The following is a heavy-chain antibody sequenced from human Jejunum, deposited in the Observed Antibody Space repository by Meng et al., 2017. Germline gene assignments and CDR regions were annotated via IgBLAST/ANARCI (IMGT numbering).Heavy chain of an antibody. V-gene: IGHV1-18*01. J-gene: IGHJ4*02. D-gene: IGHD3-3*02. CDR3: TRGGMTSETTFFLH. Sequence: QVQLVQSGAEVQKAGASVKVSCKASGYTFTNYGINWVRQAPGQGLEWMAWISADNGNAKYAQNLQDRVTLTTETSTTTAYMELRNLRSDDTAVYYCTRGGMTSETTFFLHWGQGTLVTVSS. CDR1: GYTFTNYG. CDR2: ISADNGNA.